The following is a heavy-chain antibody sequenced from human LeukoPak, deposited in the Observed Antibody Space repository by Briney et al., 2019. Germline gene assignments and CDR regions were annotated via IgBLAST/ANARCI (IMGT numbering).Heavy chain of an antibody. CDR1: GGSISSHY. V-gene: IGHV4-4*07. Sequence: PSETLSLTCTVSGGSISSHYWSWTRRPAGKGLEWIGRISTTGSTNYNPSLKSRVTMSVDTSKNQFSLKLSSVTAADTAVYYCAREVEMARQFDYWGQGTLVTVSS. J-gene: IGHJ4*02. CDR2: ISTTGST. CDR3: AREVEMARQFDY. D-gene: IGHD5-24*01.